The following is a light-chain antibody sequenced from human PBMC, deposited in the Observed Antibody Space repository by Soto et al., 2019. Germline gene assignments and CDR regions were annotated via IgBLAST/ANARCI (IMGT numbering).Light chain of an antibody. Sequence: DIQMTQSPSSLSASVGDRVTITCLASQSISTSLNWYQQKPGKAPKFLIYDASRLQSGVPSRFSGSGSGTDFTLTISSLQPEDFATFYCQQSYSTPRYTFGQGTKLEIK. CDR2: DAS. CDR1: QSISTS. V-gene: IGKV1-39*01. J-gene: IGKJ2*01. CDR3: QQSYSTPRYT.